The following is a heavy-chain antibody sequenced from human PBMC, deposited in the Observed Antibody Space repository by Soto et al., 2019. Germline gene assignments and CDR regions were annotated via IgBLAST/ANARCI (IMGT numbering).Heavy chain of an antibody. V-gene: IGHV3-30-3*01. CDR1: GFTFTTYA. Sequence: VGSLRLSCAASGFTFTTYAMHWVRQAPGKGLEWVAVISNDGGKKYFGDSVKGRFTISRDNSKNTVSLQMNSLRDEDTAGYYCARRIAGAGLDYWGQGT. J-gene: IGHJ4*02. CDR3: ARRIAGAGLDY. CDR2: ISNDGGKK. D-gene: IGHD6-19*01.